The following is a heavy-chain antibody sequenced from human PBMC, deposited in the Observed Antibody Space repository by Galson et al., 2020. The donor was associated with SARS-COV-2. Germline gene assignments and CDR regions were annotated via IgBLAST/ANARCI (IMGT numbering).Heavy chain of an antibody. CDR2: IYPDDSDI. CDR1: GYTFTNWW. V-gene: IGHV5-51*01. Sequence: SLKISCKASGYTFTNWWIGWVRQLPGKGLEWVAIIYPDDSDINYGPSFQGQVTISADKSINTAYLQWSSLQASDTAIYYCMRHGPSIAIDSWGQGTLVTVSS. J-gene: IGHJ4*02. D-gene: IGHD6-13*01. CDR3: MRHGPSIAIDS.